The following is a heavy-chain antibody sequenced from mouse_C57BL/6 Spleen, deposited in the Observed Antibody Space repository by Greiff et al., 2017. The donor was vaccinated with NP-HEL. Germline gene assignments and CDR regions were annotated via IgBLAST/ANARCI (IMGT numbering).Heavy chain of an antibody. CDR2: ISYDGSN. CDR1: GYSITSGYY. Sequence: ESGPGLVKPSQSLSLTCSVTGYSITSGYYWNWIRQFPGNKLEWMGYISYDGSNNYNPSLKNRISITRDTSKNQFFLKLNSVTTEDTATYYCAREGYYYGSSYGYFDVWGTGTTVTVSS. V-gene: IGHV3-6*01. CDR3: AREGYYYGSSYGYFDV. J-gene: IGHJ1*03. D-gene: IGHD1-1*01.